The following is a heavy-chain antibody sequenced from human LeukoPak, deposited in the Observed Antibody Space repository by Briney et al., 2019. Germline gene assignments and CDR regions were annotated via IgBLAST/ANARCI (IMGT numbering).Heavy chain of an antibody. CDR1: GFTFSSYG. V-gene: IGHV3-30*18. J-gene: IGHJ3*02. CDR2: ISYDGSNK. Sequence: GRSLRLSCAASGFTFSSYGMHWVRQAPGKGLEWVAVISYDGSNKYYADSVKGRFTISRDNSKNTLYVQMNSLRAEDTAVYYCAKSRSGSGALDIWGQGTMVTVSS. D-gene: IGHD6-19*01. CDR3: AKSRSGSGALDI.